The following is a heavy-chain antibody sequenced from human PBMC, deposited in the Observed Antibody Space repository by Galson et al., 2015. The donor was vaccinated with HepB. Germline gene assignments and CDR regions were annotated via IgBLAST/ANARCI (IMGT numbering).Heavy chain of an antibody. CDR3: AKELGYDDFDI. D-gene: IGHD7-27*01. CDR1: GFTFSTYV. V-gene: IGHV3-23*01. J-gene: IGHJ3*02. Sequence: SLRLSCAASGFTFSTYVMTWFRQAPGKGLEWVSSISASGDDTHYTDSLKGRFTISRDNSENTLYLQMNSLRAEDTAVYYCAKELGYDDFDIWGQGTMVTVSS. CDR2: ISASGDDT.